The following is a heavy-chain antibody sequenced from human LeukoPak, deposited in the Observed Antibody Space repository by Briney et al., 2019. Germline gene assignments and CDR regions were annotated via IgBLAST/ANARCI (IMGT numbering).Heavy chain of an antibody. CDR2: ISGSGGST. D-gene: IGHD4-17*01. J-gene: IGHJ4*02. Sequence: GGSLILSCAASGFTFSSYAMSWVRQAPGKGLEWVSAISGSGGSTYHADSVKGRFTVSRDNSKNTLYLQMNSLRAEDTAVYYCAKDRRSNGDWGQGTLVTVSS. CDR3: AKDRRSNGD. V-gene: IGHV3-23*01. CDR1: GFTFSSYA.